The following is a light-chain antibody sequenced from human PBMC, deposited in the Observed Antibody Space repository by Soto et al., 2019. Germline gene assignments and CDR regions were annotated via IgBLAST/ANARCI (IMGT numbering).Light chain of an antibody. CDR3: QQRSNWPSIT. Sequence: EIVLTQSPDTVSLSPGERATLSCRASQSVSTYLAWYQQKPGQAPRLLIYDASNRATGIPARFSGSGSGTDFTLTISSLESEDIAVYYCQQRSNWPSITFGQGTRLEIK. CDR1: QSVSTY. CDR2: DAS. J-gene: IGKJ5*01. V-gene: IGKV3-11*01.